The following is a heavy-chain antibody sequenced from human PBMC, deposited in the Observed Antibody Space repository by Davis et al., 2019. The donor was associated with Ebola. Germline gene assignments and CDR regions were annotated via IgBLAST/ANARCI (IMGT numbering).Heavy chain of an antibody. V-gene: IGHV1-46*01. Sequence: ASVKVSCKASGYTFTSYCIHWVRQAPGQGLQWMGIIDPSGGRTSYVEKFQGRVTMTRDTSTRTVYMDLSSLRSEDTAVYYCARGYNWNDGPDYWGPGTLVTVSS. CDR1: GYTFTSYC. J-gene: IGHJ4*02. D-gene: IGHD1-20*01. CDR2: IDPSGGRT. CDR3: ARGYNWNDGPDY.